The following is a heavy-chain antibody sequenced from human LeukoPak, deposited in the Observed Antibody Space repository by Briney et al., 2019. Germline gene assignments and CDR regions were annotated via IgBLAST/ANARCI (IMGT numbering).Heavy chain of an antibody. CDR3: ARVPALGGGFDY. Sequence: ASVKVSCKASGYTLNAYYMHWVRQAPGQGLEWMGRIIPILGIANYAQKFQGRVTITADKSTSTAYMELSSLRSEDTAVYYCARVPALGGGFDYWGQGTLVTVSS. J-gene: IGHJ4*02. V-gene: IGHV1-69*04. CDR2: IIPILGIA. D-gene: IGHD3-16*01. CDR1: GYTLNAYY.